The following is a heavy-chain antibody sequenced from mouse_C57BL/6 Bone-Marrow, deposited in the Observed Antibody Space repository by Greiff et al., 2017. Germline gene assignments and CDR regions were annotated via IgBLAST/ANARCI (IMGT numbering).Heavy chain of an antibody. Sequence: VQLQQPGAELVKPGASVKLSCKASGYTFTSYWMHWVKQRPGQGLEWIGMIHPNSGSTNYNEKFKSKATLTVDKSSSTAYMQLSSLTSEDSAVYDGARGSYYYGSSVFAYWGQGTLVTVSA. D-gene: IGHD1-1*01. CDR3: ARGSYYYGSSVFAY. CDR2: IHPNSGST. CDR1: GYTFTSYW. V-gene: IGHV1-64*01. J-gene: IGHJ3*01.